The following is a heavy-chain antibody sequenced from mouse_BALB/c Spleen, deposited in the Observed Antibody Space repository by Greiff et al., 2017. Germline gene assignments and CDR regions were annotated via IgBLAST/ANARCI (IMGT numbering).Heavy chain of an antibody. CDR3: ARLYRYDEPSYYAMDY. CDR1: GYAFSSYW. J-gene: IGHJ4*01. Sequence: VQLQQSGAELVRPGSSVKISCKASGYAFSSYWMNWVKQRPGQGLEWIGQIYPGDGDTNYNGKFKGKATLTADKSSSTAYMQLSSLTSEDSAVYFCARLYRYDEPSYYAMDYRGEGTSVTVSS. CDR2: IYPGDGDT. V-gene: IGHV1-80*01. D-gene: IGHD2-14*01.